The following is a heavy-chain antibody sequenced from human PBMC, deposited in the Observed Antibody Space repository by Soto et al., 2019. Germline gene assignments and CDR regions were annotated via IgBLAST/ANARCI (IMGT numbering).Heavy chain of an antibody. CDR1: GYSFTSYW. D-gene: IGHD4-17*01. CDR3: ARATTVVTPSDYYGMDV. Sequence: GESLKISCKVSGYSFTSYWISWVRQMPGKGLEWMVRIDPSDSYTNYSPSFQGHVTISADKSISTAYLQWSSLKASDTAIYYCARATTVVTPSDYYGMDVWGQGTTVTVSS. CDR2: IDPSDSYT. V-gene: IGHV5-10-1*01. J-gene: IGHJ6*02.